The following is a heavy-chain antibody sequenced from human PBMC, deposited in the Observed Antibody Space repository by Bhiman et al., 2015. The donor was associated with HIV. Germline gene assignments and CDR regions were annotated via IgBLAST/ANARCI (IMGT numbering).Heavy chain of an antibody. D-gene: IGHD3-10*01. V-gene: IGHV3-30*02. CDR3: AKGLQYYYGSGP. CDR2: IRYDGSNK. J-gene: IGHJ5*02. Sequence: AASGFTFSSYGMHWVRQAPGKGLEWVAFIRYDGSNKYYADSVKGRFTISRDNSKNTLYLQMNSLRAEDTAVYYCAKGLQYYYGSGPWGQGTLVTVSS. CDR1: GFTFSSYG.